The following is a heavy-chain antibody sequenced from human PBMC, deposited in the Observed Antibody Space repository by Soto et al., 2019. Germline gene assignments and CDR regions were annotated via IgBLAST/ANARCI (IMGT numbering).Heavy chain of an antibody. J-gene: IGHJ3*01. CDR2: VNHNGRN. V-gene: IGHV4-34*01. Sequence: SETLSLTCAVYGGSFSGYFWNWIRQTPGKGLEWIGKVNHNGRNNYNPSLKSRVTISLDMSKNQISLKLTSVTAADTAVYYCARGGSSDWQVAFDFWGQGTMVTV. CDR1: GGSFSGYF. D-gene: IGHD6-19*01. CDR3: ARGGSSDWQVAFDF.